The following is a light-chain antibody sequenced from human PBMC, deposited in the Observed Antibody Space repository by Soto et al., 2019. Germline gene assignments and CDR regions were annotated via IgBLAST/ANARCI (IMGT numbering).Light chain of an antibody. CDR1: QSVDSK. CDR2: DAS. CDR3: QQYYVWNT. J-gene: IGKJ4*01. Sequence: IVMTQSPATLSVSPGERAIFSCRASQSVDSKLAWYQQKPGQAPRLLIYDASTRATGIPARFSGSGSGTEFTLTISSLQSEDFALYYCQQYYVWNTFGGGTKVDIK. V-gene: IGKV3D-15*01.